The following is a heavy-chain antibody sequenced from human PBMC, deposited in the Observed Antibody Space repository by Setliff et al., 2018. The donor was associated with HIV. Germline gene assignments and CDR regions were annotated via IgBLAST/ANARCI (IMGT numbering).Heavy chain of an antibody. J-gene: IGHJ4*02. CDR2: VITDGSSK. CDR3: HSGYDSEEQSYFDY. V-gene: IGHV3-74*01. CDR1: GFTFDRYW. D-gene: IGHD5-12*01. Sequence: PGGSLRLSCAASGFTFDRYWMHWVRQAPGKGLVWVSRVITDGSSKTYADSVKDRFTISRDNAKNTLYLQMHDLRAEDTGVYYCHSGYDSEEQSYFDYWGQGTLVTVSS.